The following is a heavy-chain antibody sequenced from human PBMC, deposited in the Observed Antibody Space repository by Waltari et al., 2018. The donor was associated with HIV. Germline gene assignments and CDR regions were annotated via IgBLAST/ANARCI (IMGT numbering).Heavy chain of an antibody. V-gene: IGHV3-74*01. CDR3: ARDRAIFGDFHGMDV. CDR2: FNRDGRST. J-gene: IGHJ6*02. D-gene: IGHD3-3*01. Sequence: EVQLVESGGGLVQPGGSLRLSCAASGFPFSSYWMHWVRKAPGKGVVWVSRFNRDGRSTSFADSVKGRFTISRDNAKNTLYLQMNSLRAEGTAVYYCARDRAIFGDFHGMDVWGQGTTVTVSS. CDR1: GFPFSSYW.